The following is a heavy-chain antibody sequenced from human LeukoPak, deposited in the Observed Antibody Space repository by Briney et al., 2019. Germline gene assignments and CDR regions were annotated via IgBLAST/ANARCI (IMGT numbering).Heavy chain of an antibody. CDR2: ISSSSSYI. J-gene: IGHJ4*02. CDR1: GFTFSSYS. Sequence: PGGSLRLSCAASGFTFSSYSMNWVRQAPGKGLEWVSSISSSSSYIYYADSVKGRFTISRDNAKNSLYLQMNSLRAEDTAVYYCARSDYTYSGSYFVGYWGQGTLVTVSS. D-gene: IGHD1-26*01. V-gene: IGHV3-21*01. CDR3: ARSDYTYSGSYFVGY.